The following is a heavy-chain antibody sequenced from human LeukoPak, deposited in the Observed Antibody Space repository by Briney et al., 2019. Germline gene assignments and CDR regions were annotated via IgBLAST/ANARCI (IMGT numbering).Heavy chain of an antibody. V-gene: IGHV4-39*01. J-gene: IGHJ3*02. D-gene: IGHD3-22*01. CDR2: IYYSGST. CDR3: ARLIVVGYAFDI. CDR1: GGSISSSSYY. Sequence: PSETLSLTCTVSGGSISSSSYYWGWIRQPPGKGLEWIGSIYYSGSTYYNPSLKSRVTISVDTSKNQFSPKLSSVTAADTAVYYCARLIVVGYAFDIWGQGTMVTVSS.